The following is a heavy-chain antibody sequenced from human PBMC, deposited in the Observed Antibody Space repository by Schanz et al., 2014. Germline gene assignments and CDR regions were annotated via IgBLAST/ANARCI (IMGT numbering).Heavy chain of an antibody. CDR2: IKQDESER. CDR3: ARDKGGYYPFDY. CDR1: GFTFSNNA. Sequence: VQLVESGGGVVQPGRSLRLSCAASGFTFSNNAMHWVRQAPGKGLEWVANIKQDESERSYVDSVKGRFTISRDNAKNSLYLQMNSLRAEDTAVYYCARDKGGYYPFDYWGQGTLVTVSS. J-gene: IGHJ4*02. D-gene: IGHD3-3*01. V-gene: IGHV3-7*01.